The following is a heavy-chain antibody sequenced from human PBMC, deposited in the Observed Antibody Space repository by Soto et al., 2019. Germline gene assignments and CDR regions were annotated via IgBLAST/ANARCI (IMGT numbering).Heavy chain of an antibody. Sequence: GGSLRLSCAASGFTFSSYAMHWVRQAPGKGLEWVAVISYDGSNKYYADSVKGRFTISRDNSKNTLYLQMNSLRAEDTAVYYCARDGDPLVATIPFDYWGQGTLVTVSS. V-gene: IGHV3-30-3*01. D-gene: IGHD5-12*01. CDR2: ISYDGSNK. J-gene: IGHJ4*02. CDR3: ARDGDPLVATIPFDY. CDR1: GFTFSSYA.